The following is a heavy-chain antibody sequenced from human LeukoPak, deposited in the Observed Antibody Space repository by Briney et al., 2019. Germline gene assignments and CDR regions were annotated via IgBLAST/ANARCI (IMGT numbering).Heavy chain of an antibody. J-gene: IGHJ4*02. CDR2: ISGSGGST. Sequence: GGSLRLSCAASGFTFSSYAMSWVRQAPGKGLEWVSAISGSGGSTYYADSVKGRFTISRDNSKNTLYLQMNSLRAEDTAVYYCAKESMDGSDTALYFGYWGQGTLVTVSS. CDR1: GFTFSSYA. CDR3: AKESMDGSDTALYFGY. V-gene: IGHV3-23*01. D-gene: IGHD5-18*01.